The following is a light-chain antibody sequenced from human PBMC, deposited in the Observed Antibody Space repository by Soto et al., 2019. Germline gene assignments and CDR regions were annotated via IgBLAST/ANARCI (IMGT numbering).Light chain of an antibody. CDR2: DAS. J-gene: IGKJ5*01. CDR3: QQRSNWPIT. Sequence: EIVLTQSPATLSLSPGDRATLSCRASQRISSSLAWYQQKPGQAPRLLIYDASNWATGIPARFSGSGSGTDFTLTISSLEPEDFAVYYCQQRSNWPITFGQGTRLEIK. CDR1: QRISSS. V-gene: IGKV3-11*01.